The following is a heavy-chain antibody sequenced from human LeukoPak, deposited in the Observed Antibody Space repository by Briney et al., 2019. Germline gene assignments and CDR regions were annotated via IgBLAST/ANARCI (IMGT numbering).Heavy chain of an antibody. J-gene: IGHJ6*02. CDR3: ARDGPYNWNDNYYYGMDV. CDR2: INPSGGST. CDR1: GYTFTSYY. Sequence: ASVRVSCKASGYTFTSYYMHWVRQAPGQGLEWMGIINPSGGSTSYAQKFQGRVTMTRDTSTSTVYMELSSLRSEDTAVYYCARDGPYNWNDNYYYGMDVWGQGTTVTVSS. V-gene: IGHV1-46*01. D-gene: IGHD1-20*01.